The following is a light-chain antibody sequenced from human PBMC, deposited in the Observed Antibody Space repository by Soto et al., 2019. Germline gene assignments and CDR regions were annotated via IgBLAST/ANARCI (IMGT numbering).Light chain of an antibody. CDR2: EVS. Sequence: QSALTQPPSASGSPGQSVTISCTGTSSDVGGYKYVSWYQQHPGKAPKLMIYEVSKRPSGVPDRFSGSKSGNSASLTVSGLQAEDEADYCCSSYAGSNNVLFGGGTKLTVL. CDR3: SSYAGSNNVL. V-gene: IGLV2-8*01. J-gene: IGLJ2*01. CDR1: SSDVGGYKY.